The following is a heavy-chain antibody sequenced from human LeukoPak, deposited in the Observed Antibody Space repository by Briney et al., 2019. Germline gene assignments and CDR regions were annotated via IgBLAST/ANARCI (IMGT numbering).Heavy chain of an antibody. CDR2: ISSSSSTI. V-gene: IGHV3-48*01. CDR3: ARGYDFRSGYYTPPFDY. CDR1: GFTFSSYS. D-gene: IGHD3-3*01. Sequence: PGGSLRLSCAASGFTFSSYSMNWVRQAPGKGLEWVSYISSSSSTIYYADSVKGRFTISRDNAKNSLYLQMNSLRAEDTAVYYCARGYDFRSGYYTPPFDYWGQGTLVTVSS. J-gene: IGHJ4*02.